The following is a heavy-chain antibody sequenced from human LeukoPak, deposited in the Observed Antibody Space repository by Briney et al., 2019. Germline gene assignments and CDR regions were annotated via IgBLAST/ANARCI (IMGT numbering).Heavy chain of an antibody. D-gene: IGHD2-2*01. Sequence: GGSLRLSCAASGFTFSSYSMNWVRQAPGKGLEWVSSISSSSSYIYYADSVKGRFTISRDNAKNSLYLQMNSLRAEDTAVYYCARGIVVVPAAKRGGNYFDYWGQGTLVTVSS. CDR2: ISSSSSYI. V-gene: IGHV3-21*01. CDR1: GFTFSSYS. CDR3: ARGIVVVPAAKRGGNYFDY. J-gene: IGHJ4*02.